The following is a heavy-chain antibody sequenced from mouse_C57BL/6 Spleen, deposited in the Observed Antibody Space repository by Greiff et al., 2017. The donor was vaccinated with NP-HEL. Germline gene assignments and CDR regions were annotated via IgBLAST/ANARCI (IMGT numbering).Heavy chain of an antibody. V-gene: IGHV1-69*01. D-gene: IGHD2-4*01. J-gene: IGHJ4*01. CDR2: IDPSDSYT. CDR1: GYTFTSYW. CDR3: ARQDRMITTAYAMDY. Sequence: VQLQHPGAELVMPGASVKLSCKASGYTFTSYWMHWVKQRPGQGLEWIGEIDPSDSYTNYNQKFKGKSTLTVDKSSSTAYMQLSSLTSEDSAVYYCARQDRMITTAYAMDYWGQGTSVTVSS.